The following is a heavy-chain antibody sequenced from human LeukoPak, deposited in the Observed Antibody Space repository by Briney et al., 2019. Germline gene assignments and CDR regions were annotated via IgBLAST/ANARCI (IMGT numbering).Heavy chain of an antibody. CDR1: GGSFSSYS. V-gene: IGHV4-34*01. J-gene: IGHJ4*02. CDR3: ARYGHWGYYLDY. Sequence: SETLSLTCAVYGGSFSSYSWSWIRQSPGKGLEWIGEITHSGSTNYNPSLKSRVTISVHTSRNQFSLKLSSVTAADTAVYYCARYGHWGYYLDYWGQGTLVTVSS. D-gene: IGHD7-27*01. CDR2: ITHSGST.